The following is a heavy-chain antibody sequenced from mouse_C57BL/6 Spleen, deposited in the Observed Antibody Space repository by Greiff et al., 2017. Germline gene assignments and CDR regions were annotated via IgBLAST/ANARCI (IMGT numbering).Heavy chain of an antibody. J-gene: IGHJ2*01. Sequence: EVQVVESGGGLVKPGGSLKLSCAASGFTFSSYTMSWVRQTPEKRLEWVATISGGGGNTSYPDSVKGRFTISRDNAKNTLYLQMSSLRSEDTALYYCARHINYGSSYSDDWGQGTTLTVSS. V-gene: IGHV5-9*01. CDR2: ISGGGGNT. CDR1: GFTFSSYT. D-gene: IGHD1-1*01. CDR3: ARHINYGSSYSDD.